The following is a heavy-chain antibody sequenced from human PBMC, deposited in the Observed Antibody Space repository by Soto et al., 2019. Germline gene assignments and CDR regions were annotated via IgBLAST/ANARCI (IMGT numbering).Heavy chain of an antibody. CDR2: INPSGGST. V-gene: IGHV1-46*01. J-gene: IGHJ4*02. CDR1: GYTFTSYY. Sequence: QVQLVQSGAEVKKPGASVKVSCKASGYTFTSYYMHWVRQAPGQGLEWMGIINPSGGSTSYAQKFQGRVTMTRDTSTSTVYMELSSLRSEDTAVYYCAMHYYDSSATREGGADFDYWGQGTLVTVSS. D-gene: IGHD3-22*01. CDR3: AMHYYDSSATREGGADFDY.